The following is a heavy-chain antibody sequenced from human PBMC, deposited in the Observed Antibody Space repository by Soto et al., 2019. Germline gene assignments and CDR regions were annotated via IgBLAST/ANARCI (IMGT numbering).Heavy chain of an antibody. CDR2: IYYSGST. CDR3: AGFVVPASRNSDFDY. V-gene: IGHV4-39*01. CDR1: CISVSTSDYY. D-gene: IGHD2-15*01. Sequence: PSETVSLTCTVSCISVSTSDYYWGWVRQPPGKGLDWIGNIYYSGSTFYNPSLRSRVTLSVDTSKNQFSLRLNSVTAADTAVYFCAGFVVPASRNSDFDYWGQGTLVTVSS. J-gene: IGHJ4*02.